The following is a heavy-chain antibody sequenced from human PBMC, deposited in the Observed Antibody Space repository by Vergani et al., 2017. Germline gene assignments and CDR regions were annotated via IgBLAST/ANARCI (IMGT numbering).Heavy chain of an antibody. CDR2: ISWDATNK. D-gene: IGHD3-16*01. Sequence: VQLVESGGGLVQPGGSLRLSCAASGFTFDDYTIHWVRQAPGKGLEWVSLISWDATNKFYADSVKGRFTISRDNSKNSLYLQMNSLRIEDTALYYCVKEGGTLFFDCWGQGTLVTVSS. V-gene: IGHV3-43*01. CDR1: GFTFDDYT. J-gene: IGHJ4*02. CDR3: VKEGGTLFFDC.